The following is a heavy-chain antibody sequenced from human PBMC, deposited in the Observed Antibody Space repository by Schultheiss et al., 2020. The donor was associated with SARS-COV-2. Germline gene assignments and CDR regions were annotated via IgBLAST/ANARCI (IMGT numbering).Heavy chain of an antibody. CDR1: GGSISSGGYY. J-gene: IGHJ2*01. V-gene: IGHV4-31*03. Sequence: SETLSLTCTVSGGSISSGGYYWSWIRQHPGKGLEWIGYIYYSGSTYYNPSLKSRVTISVDTSKNQFSLKLSSVTAADTAVYYCARRGYDSSGYYPDWYFDLWGRGTLVTVSS. D-gene: IGHD3-22*01. CDR2: IYYSGST. CDR3: ARRGYDSSGYYPDWYFDL.